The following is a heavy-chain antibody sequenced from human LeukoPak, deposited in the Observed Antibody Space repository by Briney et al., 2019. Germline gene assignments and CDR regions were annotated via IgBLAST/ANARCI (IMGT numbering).Heavy chain of an antibody. V-gene: IGHV4-34*01. CDR3: ARDRLGYCSSTSCPTLDY. CDR1: GGSFSDYY. Sequence: SETLSLTCAVYGGSFSDYYWSWIRQPPGKGLEWIGKINHSGSTKYNPSLKSRVTISVDTSKNQFSLKLSSVTAADTAVYYCARDRLGYCSSTSCPTLDYWGQGTLVTVSS. CDR2: INHSGST. J-gene: IGHJ4*02. D-gene: IGHD2-2*01.